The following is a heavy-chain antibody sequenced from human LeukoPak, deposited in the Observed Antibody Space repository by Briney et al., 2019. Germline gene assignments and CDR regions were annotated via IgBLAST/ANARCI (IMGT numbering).Heavy chain of an antibody. Sequence: GGSLRPSCAASGFTFSSYWMHWVRQAPGKGLVWVSRINSDGSSTSYADSAKGRFTISRDNAKNTLYLQMNSLRAEDTAVYYCAGGKATVKDYWGQGTLVTVSS. CDR1: GFTFSSYW. V-gene: IGHV3-74*01. J-gene: IGHJ4*02. D-gene: IGHD4-17*01. CDR2: INSDGSST. CDR3: AGGKATVKDY.